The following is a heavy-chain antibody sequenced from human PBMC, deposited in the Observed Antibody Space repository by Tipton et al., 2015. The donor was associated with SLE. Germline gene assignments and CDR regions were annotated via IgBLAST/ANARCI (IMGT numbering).Heavy chain of an antibody. CDR3: AKDGNSGYRPNYFEF. V-gene: IGHV3-23*01. D-gene: IGHD3-22*01. J-gene: IGHJ4*02. Sequence: SLRLSCAVSGFTFSSYSMTWVRQGPGKGLEWVSVISGSGGNTHYADSVRGRVTISRDNSKNTLYLQLNSLRVEDTAVYYCAKDGNSGYRPNYFEFWGQGTLVTVSS. CDR2: ISGSGGNT. CDR1: GFTFSSYS.